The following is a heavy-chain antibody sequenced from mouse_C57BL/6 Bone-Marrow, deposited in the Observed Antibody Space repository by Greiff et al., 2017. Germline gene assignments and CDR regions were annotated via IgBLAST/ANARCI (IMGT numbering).Heavy chain of an antibody. V-gene: IGHV1-5*01. CDR1: GYTFTSYW. CDR2: IYPGNSDT. CDR3: TGAFYYYGSSPWFAY. J-gene: IGHJ3*01. D-gene: IGHD1-1*01. Sequence: EVQLQQSGTVLARPGASVKMSCKTSGYTFTSYWMHWVKQRPGQGLEWIGAIYPGNSDTSYNQKFKGKAKLTADTSASTAYMELSGLTNEDSEVYYGTGAFYYYGSSPWFAYWGQGTLVTVSA.